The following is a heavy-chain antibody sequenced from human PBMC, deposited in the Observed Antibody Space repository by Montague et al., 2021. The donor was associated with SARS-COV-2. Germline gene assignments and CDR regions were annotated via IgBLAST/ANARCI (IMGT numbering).Heavy chain of an antibody. CDR1: GFTFDDYA. CDR2: ISGGGATT. J-gene: IGHJ6*02. Sequence: SLRLSCAASGFTFDDYAMSWVRQSPGKGLEWVSLISGGGATTYHADSVKGRFSISRDNSKNSLHLQMNSLTTEDTAFYYCAARMARYFDWLPLYYYYRLDVWGQGTTVTVSS. CDR3: AARMARYFDWLPLYYYYRLDV. V-gene: IGHV3-43*02. D-gene: IGHD3-9*01.